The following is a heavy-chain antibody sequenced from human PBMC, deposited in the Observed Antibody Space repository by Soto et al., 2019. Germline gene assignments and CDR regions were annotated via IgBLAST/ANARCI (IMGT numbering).Heavy chain of an antibody. J-gene: IGHJ6*02. CDR2: IIPILGIT. Sequence: QVQLVQSGAEVRKPGSSVKVSCKASGSTFSSYTVNWVRQAPGQGLEWIGRIIPILGITNYARRLQGRVTITAYRSTNTASMELTSLTSEDTAVYYCARRRYGGADCYSKFYYGMDVWGQGTTVTVSS. V-gene: IGHV1-69*02. CDR1: GSTFSSYT. CDR3: ARRRYGGADCYSKFYYGMDV. D-gene: IGHD2-21*02.